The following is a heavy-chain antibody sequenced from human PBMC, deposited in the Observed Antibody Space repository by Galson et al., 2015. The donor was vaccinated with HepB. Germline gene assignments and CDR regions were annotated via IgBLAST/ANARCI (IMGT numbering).Heavy chain of an antibody. J-gene: IGHJ4*02. D-gene: IGHD3-16*02. CDR3: AKSDDYVWGSYRKSTDFDY. Sequence: SLRLSCAASGFTFSSYGMHWVRQAPGKGLEWVAFIRYDGSNKYYADSVKGRFTISRDNSKNTLYLQMNSLRAEDAAVYYCAKSDDYVWGSYRKSTDFDYWGQGTLVTVSS. V-gene: IGHV3-30*02. CDR2: IRYDGSNK. CDR1: GFTFSSYG.